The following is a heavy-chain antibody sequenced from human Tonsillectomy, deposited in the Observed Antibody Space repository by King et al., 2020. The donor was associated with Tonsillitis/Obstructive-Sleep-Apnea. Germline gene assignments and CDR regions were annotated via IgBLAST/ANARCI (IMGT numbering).Heavy chain of an antibody. D-gene: IGHD4-23*01. V-gene: IGHV3-64*01. J-gene: IGHJ1*01. CDR1: GFTFSSYA. Sequence: VQLVESGGGLVQPGGSLRLSCAASGFTFSSYAMHWVRQAPGKGLEYVSAISSNGGSTYYANSVKGRFTISRDNTKNTLYLQLGRLRAEDMAVYYCPSGPSFSAGNQALTYFQHWGQGALVTVSS. CDR2: ISSNGGST. CDR3: PSGPSFSAGNQALTYFQH.